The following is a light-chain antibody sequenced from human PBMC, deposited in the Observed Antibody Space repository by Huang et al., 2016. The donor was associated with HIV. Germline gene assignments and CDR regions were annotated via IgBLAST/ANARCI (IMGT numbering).Light chain of an antibody. CDR1: QDIGNF. Sequence: DIQMTQSPPSLSASQGVRVTLTCRASQDIGNFLAWFQQKPGGAPKLLIFSASTLHLGVPSRFTGRGSGTEFTRTITNLQPEDVATYYCQRYDTAPRAFGPGTKVDI. CDR3: QRYDTAPRA. J-gene: IGKJ1*01. CDR2: SAS. V-gene: IGKV1-27*01.